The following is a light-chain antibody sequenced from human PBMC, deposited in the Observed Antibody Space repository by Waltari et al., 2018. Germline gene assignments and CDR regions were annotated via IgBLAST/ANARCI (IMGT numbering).Light chain of an antibody. Sequence: EIVLPQSPGTLSFSPGERATPSYRASQSIGRYLAWYQQKPDQAPRLLIYGASSRATGIPDRFSGSGSGTDFSLTISRLEPEDFAVYYCQNHERLPATFGQGTKVEIK. CDR2: GAS. CDR3: QNHERLPAT. V-gene: IGKV3-20*01. CDR1: QSIGRY. J-gene: IGKJ1*01.